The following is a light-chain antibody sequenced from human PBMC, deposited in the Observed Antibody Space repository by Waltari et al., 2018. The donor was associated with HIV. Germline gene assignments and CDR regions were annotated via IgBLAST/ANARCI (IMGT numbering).Light chain of an antibody. CDR1: ASNIGNNF. CDR2: RSA. V-gene: IGLV1-47*01. CDR3: ASWDDNLSHWV. J-gene: IGLJ3*02. Sequence: QSVLTQAPSVSRPPGQRVIMSCSGSASNIGNNFVSWFQQVSGRAPRLVIYRSAQRPSGVPDRISAAKAGSSATLAITGLQSGDEAVDFCASWDDNLSHWVFGGGTKVTV.